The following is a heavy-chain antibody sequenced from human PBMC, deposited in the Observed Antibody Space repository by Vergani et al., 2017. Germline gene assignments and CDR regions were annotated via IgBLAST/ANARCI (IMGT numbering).Heavy chain of an antibody. CDR2: ISGFSGDT. CDR1: NYTFRSFG. J-gene: IGHJ6*02. D-gene: IGHD3-9*01. V-gene: IGHV1-18*01. Sequence: QSQLVQSGAEVRKPGASLKVSCKSFNYTFRSFGITWVRQAPGQGLEWMGWISGFSGDTNYAQKFQDRVTMTTDTSTATAYMELRNLRSDETAVYYCARDFPCDYDIMTDPLGYFYAMDVWGQGTAVTVS. CDR3: ARDFPCDYDIMTDPLGYFYAMDV.